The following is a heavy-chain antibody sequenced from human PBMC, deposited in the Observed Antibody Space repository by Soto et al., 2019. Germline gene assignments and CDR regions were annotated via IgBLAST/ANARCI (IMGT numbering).Heavy chain of an antibody. V-gene: IGHV3-53*02. D-gene: IGHD4-17*01. CDR3: ATPVTRLIAFDL. CDR1: GFTVSSHY. CDR2: IYASDST. J-gene: IGHJ3*01. Sequence: EVQLVETGGGFVQPGGSLRLSCVASGFTVSSHYMTWVRQTPGKGLEWVSIIYASDSTFYADFVKGRFTISRDNSKNTVYLQLNSLRAEDTAVYYCATPVTRLIAFDLWGQGTMVTVSS.